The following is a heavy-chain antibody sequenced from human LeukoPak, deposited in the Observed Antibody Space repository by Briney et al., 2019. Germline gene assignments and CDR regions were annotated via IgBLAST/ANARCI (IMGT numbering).Heavy chain of an antibody. CDR2: ISGSGDNT. CDR1: GFTFDDYG. CDR3: ARGGSGSGWYHDY. D-gene: IGHD6-19*01. V-gene: IGHV3-13*04. Sequence: GGSLRLSCAASGFTFDDYGMNWVRQAPGKGLEWISSISGSGDNTYYPGSVKGRFTISRENAKNSLYLQMNSLRAGDTAVYYCARGGSGSGWYHDYWGQGTLVTVSS. J-gene: IGHJ4*02.